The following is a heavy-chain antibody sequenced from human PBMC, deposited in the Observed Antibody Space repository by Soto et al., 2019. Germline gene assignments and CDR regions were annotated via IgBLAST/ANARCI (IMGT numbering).Heavy chain of an antibody. CDR1: GGSISSGGYY. J-gene: IGHJ3*02. CDR2: IYYSGST. CDR3: ARDMNYYDSSGPDAFDI. Sequence: SETLSLTCTVSGGSISSGGYYWSWIRQHPGKGLEWIGYIYYSGSTYYNPSLKSRVTISVDTSKNQFSLKLSSVTAADTAVYYCARDMNYYDSSGPDAFDIWGPGTMVTVSS. V-gene: IGHV4-31*03. D-gene: IGHD3-22*01.